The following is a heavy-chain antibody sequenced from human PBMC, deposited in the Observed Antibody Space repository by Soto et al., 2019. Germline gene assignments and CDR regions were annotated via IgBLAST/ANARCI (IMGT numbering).Heavy chain of an antibody. J-gene: IGHJ4*02. Sequence: GGSLRLSCAASGFSVSISYMTWVRQAPGKGLEWVSVIYSGGSTNYADSVKGRFTISRDDSKNTLFLQMNSLRAEDTAVYYCATAKLLLPWLFDYWGQGTLVTVSS. CDR2: IYSGGST. D-gene: IGHD2-15*01. CDR3: ATAKLLLPWLFDY. V-gene: IGHV3-66*01. CDR1: GFSVSISY.